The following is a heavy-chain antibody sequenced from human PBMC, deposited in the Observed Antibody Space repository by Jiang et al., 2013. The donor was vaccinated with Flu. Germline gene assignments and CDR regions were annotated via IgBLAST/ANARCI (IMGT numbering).Heavy chain of an antibody. CDR3: ARRAEYYDSSGYYSVYLDY. J-gene: IGHJ4*02. D-gene: IGHD3-22*01. CDR2: IYYRGST. V-gene: IGHV4-39*07. CDR1: GGSISRSSYY. Sequence: GSGLVKPSETLSLSCSVSGGSISRSSYYWGWIRQSPGKGLAWIGSIYYRGSTSYNPSLKSRVTISVDTSKNQFSLKLSSVTAADTAVYYCARRAEYYDSSGYYSVYLDYVGQGTLVTVSS.